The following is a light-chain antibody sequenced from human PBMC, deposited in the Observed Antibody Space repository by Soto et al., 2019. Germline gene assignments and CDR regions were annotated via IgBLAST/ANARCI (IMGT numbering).Light chain of an antibody. J-gene: IGKJ1*01. CDR2: GAS. CDR3: QQYNNWPPDRT. Sequence: EIVMTQSPATLSVSPGERATLSCRASQSVGSNLAWYQQKPGQAPRLLIYGASTRATGIPARFSGSGSGTEFTFTLSSPQSEDFAIYFCQQYNNWPPDRTFGQGTKVEIK. CDR1: QSVGSN. V-gene: IGKV3-15*01.